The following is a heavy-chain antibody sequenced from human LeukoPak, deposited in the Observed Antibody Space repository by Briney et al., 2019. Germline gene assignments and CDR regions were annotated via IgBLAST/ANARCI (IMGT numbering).Heavy chain of an antibody. J-gene: IGHJ5*02. CDR3: ARGEWNGGFDP. V-gene: IGHV4-30-4*08. CDR1: GGSFSGYY. CDR2: IYYSGST. Sequence: PSETLSLTCAVYGGSFSGYYWSWIRQPPGKGLEWIGYIYYSGSTYYNPSLKSRVTISVDTSKNQFSLKLSSVTAADTAVYYCARGEWNGGFDPWGQGTLVTVSS. D-gene: IGHD1-1*01.